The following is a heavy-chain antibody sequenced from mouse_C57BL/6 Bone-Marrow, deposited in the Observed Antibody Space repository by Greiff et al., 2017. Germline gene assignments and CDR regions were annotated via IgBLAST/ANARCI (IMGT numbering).Heavy chain of an antibody. Sequence: QVQLQQPGAELVMPGASVKLSCKASGYTFTSYWMHWVKQRPGQGLEWIGEIDPSDSYTNYNQKFKGKSTLTVDKSSSTTYMQLSSLTSEDSAVYYCAREGLGSTTCDYWGQGTTLTVSS. CDR2: IDPSDSYT. CDR3: AREGLGSTTCDY. J-gene: IGHJ2*01. D-gene: IGHD2-14*01. V-gene: IGHV1-69*01. CDR1: GYTFTSYW.